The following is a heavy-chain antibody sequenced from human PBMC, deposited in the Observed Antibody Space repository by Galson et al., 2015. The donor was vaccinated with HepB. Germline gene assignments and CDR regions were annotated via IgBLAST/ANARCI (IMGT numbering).Heavy chain of an antibody. J-gene: IGHJ3*02. CDR3: ATGGAAAYDAFDI. CDR2: ISYDGSNK. CDR1: GFTFSSYG. V-gene: IGHV3-30*03. Sequence: SLRLSCAASGFTFSSYGMHWVRQAPGKGLEWVAVISYDGSNKYYADSVKGRFTISRDNSKNTLYLQMNSLRAEDTAVYYCATGGAAAYDAFDIWGQGTMVTVSS. D-gene: IGHD6-25*01.